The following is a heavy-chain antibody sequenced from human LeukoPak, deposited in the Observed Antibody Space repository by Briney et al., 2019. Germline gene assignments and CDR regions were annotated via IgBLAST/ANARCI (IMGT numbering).Heavy chain of an antibody. D-gene: IGHD2-15*01. J-gene: IGHJ4*02. V-gene: IGHV3-64*01. CDR2: ISSNGGST. CDR1: GFTFSSYA. Sequence: SGGSLGLSCAASGFTFSSYAMHWVRQAPGKGLEYVSAISSNGGSTYYANSVKGRFTISRDNSKNTLYLQMGSLRAEDMAVYYCATCSGGSCYEGYFDYWGQGTLVTVSS. CDR3: ATCSGGSCYEGYFDY.